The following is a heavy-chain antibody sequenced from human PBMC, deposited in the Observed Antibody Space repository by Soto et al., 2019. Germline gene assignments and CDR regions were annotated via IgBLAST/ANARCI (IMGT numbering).Heavy chain of an antibody. V-gene: IGHV1-18*01. J-gene: IGHJ6*02. CDR1: GYSFTSYG. D-gene: IGHD3-10*01. CDR3: ARDNGFGESDV. Sequence: QVQLVQSGAEVKKPGPSVKVPCKASGYSFTSYGISWVRQAPGQGLEWMGWISAYNGNTNYAQKLQGRVTMTTDTSPITAYMEMRGLRSDDTAVYYCARDNGFGESDVWGQGTTVTVSS. CDR2: ISAYNGNT.